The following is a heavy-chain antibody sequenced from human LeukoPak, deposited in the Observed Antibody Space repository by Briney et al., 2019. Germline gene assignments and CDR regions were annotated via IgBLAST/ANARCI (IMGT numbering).Heavy chain of an antibody. CDR3: ARDARGYYYGSGSYYNY. CDR1: GGSISGYH. J-gene: IGHJ4*02. V-gene: IGHV4-38-2*02. Sequence: PSETLSLTCTVTGGSISGYHWNWIRQPPGKGLEWIGSIYHSGSTYYNPSLKSRVTISVDTSKNQFSLKLSSVTAADTAVYYCARDARGYYYGSGSYYNYWGQGTLVTVSS. CDR2: IYHSGST. D-gene: IGHD3-10*01.